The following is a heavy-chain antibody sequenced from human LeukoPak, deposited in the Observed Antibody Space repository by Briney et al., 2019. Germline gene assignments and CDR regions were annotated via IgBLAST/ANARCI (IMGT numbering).Heavy chain of an antibody. CDR3: ARVSGCYSFDY. CDR2: ISCSGGST. D-gene: IGHD1-26*01. V-gene: IGHV3-23*01. Sequence: PGGSLRLSCVVSGFTLSQYCMTWVRQAPGKGLEWVSAISCSGGSTYYADSVKGRFTISRDNSKNTLYLQMNSLRAENTAVYYCARVSGCYSFDYWGQGTLVTVSS. J-gene: IGHJ4*02. CDR1: GFTLSQYC.